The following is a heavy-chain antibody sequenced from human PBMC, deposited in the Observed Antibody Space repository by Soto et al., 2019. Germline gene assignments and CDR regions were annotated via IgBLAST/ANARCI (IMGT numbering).Heavy chain of an antibody. CDR1: GGSISSGDYY. CDR3: ARGEGQWLAVYYSDY. V-gene: IGHV4-30-4*01. D-gene: IGHD6-19*01. J-gene: IGHJ4*02. CDR2: IYYSGST. Sequence: SETLSLSCTVSGGSISSGDYYWSWIRQPPGKGLEWIGYIYYSGSTYYNPSLKSRVTISVDTSKNQFSLKLSSVTAADTAVYYCARGEGQWLAVYYSDYWGQGTLVTVSS.